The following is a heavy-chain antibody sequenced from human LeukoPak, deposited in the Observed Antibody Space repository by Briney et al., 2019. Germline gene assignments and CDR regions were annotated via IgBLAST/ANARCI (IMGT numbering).Heavy chain of an antibody. D-gene: IGHD3-10*01. CDR2: IYWDDDK. Sequence: SGPTLVKPTQTLTLTCTFSGFSLGTSGVGVSWIRQPPGKALEWLALIYWDDDKRYSPSLKSRLTITKHTAKNQVLLTMTNMDPVDTATYYCAHRPPLYHGSGSYYTWGQGTLVTVSS. CDR1: GFSLGTSGVG. J-gene: IGHJ4*02. V-gene: IGHV2-5*02. CDR3: AHRPPLYHGSGSYYT.